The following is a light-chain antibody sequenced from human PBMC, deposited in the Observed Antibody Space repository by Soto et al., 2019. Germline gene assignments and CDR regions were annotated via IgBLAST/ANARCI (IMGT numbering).Light chain of an antibody. CDR3: QQYNNWPRT. V-gene: IGKV3D-15*01. CDR2: GVS. Sequence: EIVLTQSQGTLSVSPGERATLLCRASQSVSSSYLAWYQQKPGQAPRLLIYGVSSRATGVPDRFSAIWSGTECTRTISGLQSEDFAVYYCQQYNNWPRTFGQGTKVDIK. J-gene: IGKJ1*01. CDR1: QSVSSSY.